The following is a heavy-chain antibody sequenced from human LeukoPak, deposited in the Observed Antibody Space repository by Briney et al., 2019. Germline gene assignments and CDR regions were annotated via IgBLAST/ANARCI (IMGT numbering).Heavy chain of an antibody. CDR2: FDPEDGET. CDR1: GYTLTELS. D-gene: IGHD1-26*01. V-gene: IGHV1-24*01. J-gene: IGHJ3*02. Sequence: ASVKVSCKVSGYTLTELSMHWVRQAPGKGLEWMGGFDPEDGETIYAQKFQGRVTMTEDTSTDTAYMELSSLRSEDTAVYYCATASGSPLWDGFDIWGQGTMVTVSS. CDR3: ATASGSPLWDGFDI.